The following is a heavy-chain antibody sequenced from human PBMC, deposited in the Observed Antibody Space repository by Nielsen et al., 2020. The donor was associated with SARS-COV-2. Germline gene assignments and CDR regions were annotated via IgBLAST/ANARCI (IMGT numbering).Heavy chain of an antibody. CDR3: ARGGGLGIAVAGFFDP. V-gene: IGHV4-59*12. Sequence: SETLSLTCTVSGGSISSYYWSWIRQPPGKGLEWIGYIYYSGSTNYNPSLKSRVTISVDRSKNQFSLKMRSVTAADTAVYYCARGGGLGIAVAGFFDPWGQGTLVTVSS. CDR2: IYYSGST. CDR1: GGSISSYY. D-gene: IGHD6-19*01. J-gene: IGHJ5*02.